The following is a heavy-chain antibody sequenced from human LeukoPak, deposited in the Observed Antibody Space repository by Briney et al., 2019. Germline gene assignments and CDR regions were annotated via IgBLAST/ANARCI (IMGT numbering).Heavy chain of an antibody. CDR2: ISSSGSTI. V-gene: IGHV3-11*01. CDR1: GGSFSDYY. CDR3: ARVHRGYSYGY. J-gene: IGHJ4*02. Sequence: LSLTCAVYGGSFSDYYMSWIRQAPGKGLEWVSYISSSGSTIYYADSVKGRFTISRDNAKNSLYLQMNSLRAEDTAVYYCARVHRGYSYGYWGQGTLVTVSS. D-gene: IGHD5-18*01.